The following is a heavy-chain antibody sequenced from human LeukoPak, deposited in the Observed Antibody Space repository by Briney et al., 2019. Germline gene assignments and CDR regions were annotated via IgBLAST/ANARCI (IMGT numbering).Heavy chain of an antibody. CDR2: IWYDGSNK. CDR1: GFTFSGYG. D-gene: IGHD3-22*01. CDR3: AKGIVVAHSYYYYYMDV. J-gene: IGHJ6*03. V-gene: IGHV3-33*06. Sequence: GGSLRLSCAASGFTFSGYGMHWARQAPGKGLEWVAVIWYDGSNKYYADSVKGRFTISRDNSKNTLYLQMNSLRAEDTAVYYCAKGIVVAHSYYYYYMDVWGKGTTVTVSS.